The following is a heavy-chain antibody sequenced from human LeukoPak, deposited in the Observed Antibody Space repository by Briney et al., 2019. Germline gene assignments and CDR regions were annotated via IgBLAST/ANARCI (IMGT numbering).Heavy chain of an antibody. CDR2: IKRDGSDK. Sequence: PGGSLRLSCAASGFTFSSYSMNWVRQAPGKGLEWVANIKRDGSDKYYVGSVEGRFTISRDNDKNSLYLQMNSLRAEDTAVYYCARHTLTTPDYWGQGTLVTVSS. CDR3: ARHTLTTPDY. D-gene: IGHD4-11*01. CDR1: GFTFSSYS. J-gene: IGHJ4*02. V-gene: IGHV3-7*01.